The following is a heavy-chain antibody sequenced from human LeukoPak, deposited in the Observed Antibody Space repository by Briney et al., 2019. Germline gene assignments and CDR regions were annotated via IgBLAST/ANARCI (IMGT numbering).Heavy chain of an antibody. J-gene: IGHJ6*02. CDR3: ARDNAYEVKRRYYYYGMDV. Sequence: GGSLRLSCAASGFTFSSYGMHWVRQAPGKGLEWVAVISYDGSNKYYADSVKGRFTISRDNSKNTLYLQMNSLRAEDTAVYYCARDNAYEVKRRYYYYGMDVWGQGTTVTVSS. D-gene: IGHD3-16*01. V-gene: IGHV3-30*03. CDR1: GFTFSSYG. CDR2: ISYDGSNK.